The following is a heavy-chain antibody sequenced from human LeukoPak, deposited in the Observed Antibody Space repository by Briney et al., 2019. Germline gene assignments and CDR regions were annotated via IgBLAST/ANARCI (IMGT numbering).Heavy chain of an antibody. CDR1: GSTFSTYW. CDR3: AREASSSFDY. CDR2: INSDGSST. J-gene: IGHJ4*02. D-gene: IGHD6-13*01. Sequence: PGRSLRLSCSGSTFSTYWMHWVRQAPGKGLVWVSRINSDGSSTNYADSVKGRFTVSRDNAKNVLYLEMNSLRAEDTAIYYCAREASSSFDYWGQGTLVTVSS. V-gene: IGHV3-74*01.